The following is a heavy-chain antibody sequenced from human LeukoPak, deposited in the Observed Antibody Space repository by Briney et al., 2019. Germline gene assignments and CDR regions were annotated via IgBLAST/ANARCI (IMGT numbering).Heavy chain of an antibody. J-gene: IGHJ3*02. Sequence: GASVTVSCTASGGTFSSYAISWVRQAPGQGLEWMGGIIPIFGTANYAQKFQGRVTITADESTSTAYMELSSLRSEDTAVYYCARDGGDGYNLGRDAFDIWGQGTMVTVSS. D-gene: IGHD5-24*01. CDR3: ARDGGDGYNLGRDAFDI. V-gene: IGHV1-69*13. CDR1: GGTFSSYA. CDR2: IIPIFGTA.